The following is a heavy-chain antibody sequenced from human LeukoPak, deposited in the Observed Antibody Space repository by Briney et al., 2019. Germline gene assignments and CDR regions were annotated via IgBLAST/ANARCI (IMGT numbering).Heavy chain of an antibody. CDR1: GGPFSGYF. V-gene: IGHV4-34*01. J-gene: IGHJ4*02. CDR3: ARRYYYNLGSFPFDF. CDR2: IHNSGTT. D-gene: IGHD3-10*01. Sequence: SETLSLTCAVSGGPFSGYFWSWIRQSSGKGLEWIGEIHNSGTTNYNPSLDSRVTISEDTSKNQFYLNLSSVTAADTAVYYCARRYYYNLGSFPFDFWGQGTPVTVSS.